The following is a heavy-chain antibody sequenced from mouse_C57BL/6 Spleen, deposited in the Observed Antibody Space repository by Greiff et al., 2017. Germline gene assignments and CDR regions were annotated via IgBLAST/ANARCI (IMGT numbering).Heavy chain of an antibody. D-gene: IGHD2-4*01. CDR2: IHPNSGST. J-gene: IGHJ2*01. V-gene: IGHV1-64*01. CDR1: GYTFTSYW. Sequence: QVQLQQPGAELVKPGASVKLSCKASGYTFTSYWMHWVKQRPGQGLEWIGMIHPNSGSTNYNEKFKSKATLTVDKSSSTAYMQLSSLTSEDSAVYYCARGGDYESFYYFDYWGQGTTLTVAS. CDR3: ARGGDYESFYYFDY.